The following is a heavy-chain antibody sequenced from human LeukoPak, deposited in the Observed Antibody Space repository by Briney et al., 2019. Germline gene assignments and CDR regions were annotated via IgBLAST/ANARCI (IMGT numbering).Heavy chain of an antibody. D-gene: IGHD3-3*01. J-gene: IGHJ3*02. CDR3: ARTITGHPNDAFDI. V-gene: IGHV1-2*02. Sequence: ASVKVSCKASGYTFTDYFMNWVRQAPGQGLEWMGWINPKSGGTVYAQKFQGRVTMTRDTSSSTAYMELSSLKSEDTAVYYCARTITGHPNDAFDIWGQGTMVTVSS. CDR1: GYTFTDYF. CDR2: INPKSGGT.